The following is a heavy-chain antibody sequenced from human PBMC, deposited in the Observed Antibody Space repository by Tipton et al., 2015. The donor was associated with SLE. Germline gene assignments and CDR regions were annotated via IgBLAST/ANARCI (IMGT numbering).Heavy chain of an antibody. Sequence: TLSLTCTVSGGSFSGYYWSWIRQPPGKGLEWIGEINHSGSTNYNPSLKSRVTISVDTSKNQFSLKLSSVTAADTAVYYCARGYSYGRDAFDIWGQGTMVTVSS. D-gene: IGHD5-18*01. CDR3: ARGYSYGRDAFDI. CDR1: GGSFSGYY. V-gene: IGHV4-34*01. CDR2: INHSGST. J-gene: IGHJ3*02.